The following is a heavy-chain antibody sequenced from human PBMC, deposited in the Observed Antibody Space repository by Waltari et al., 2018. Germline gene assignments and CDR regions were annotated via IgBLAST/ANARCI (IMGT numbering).Heavy chain of an antibody. V-gene: IGHV3-7*03. D-gene: IGHD3-16*01. CDR3: ARGGMTRFDY. J-gene: IGHJ4*02. CDR1: GFPFNGYW. Sequence: EVQLVESGGGLVQPGGSLRLSCAASGFPFNGYWMSWVRQAPGRGLEWVANRKHDGSEKHFGDSVKGRFTISRDNAKNWLYLETNSLRTEDTVVYYCARGGMTRFDYWGQGTLVTVSS. CDR2: RKHDGSEK.